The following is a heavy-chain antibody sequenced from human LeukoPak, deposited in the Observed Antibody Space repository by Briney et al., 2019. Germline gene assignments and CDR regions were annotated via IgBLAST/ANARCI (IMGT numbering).Heavy chain of an antibody. CDR3: ARVPFDCTNGVCYTDWFDP. Sequence: GESLKISCKTSGYSFTSYWIHWVRQMPGKGLEWMGIIYPGDSDTRYSPSFQGQVTISADKSISTAYLQWSSLKASDTAMYYCARVPFDCTNGVCYTDWFDPWGQGTLVTVSS. D-gene: IGHD2-8*01. CDR1: GYSFTSYW. J-gene: IGHJ5*02. CDR2: IYPGDSDT. V-gene: IGHV5-51*01.